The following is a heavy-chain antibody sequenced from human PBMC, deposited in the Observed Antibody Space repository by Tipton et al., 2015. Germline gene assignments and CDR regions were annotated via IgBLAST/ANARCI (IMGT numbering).Heavy chain of an antibody. CDR2: VSHSDTS. CDR1: GSSVSSGNYY. J-gene: IGHJ6*02. V-gene: IGHV4-61*01. CDR3: ARFRYYGSGTERGYFHGLDV. D-gene: IGHD3-10*01. Sequence: TLSLTCSVSGSSVSSGNYYWSWIRQPPGKGLEWIGYVSHSDTSHYNPSLKSRVTISVDTSKNQFSLTLNSLTAADTAVYYCARFRYYGSGTERGYFHGLDVWGQGTTVTVSS.